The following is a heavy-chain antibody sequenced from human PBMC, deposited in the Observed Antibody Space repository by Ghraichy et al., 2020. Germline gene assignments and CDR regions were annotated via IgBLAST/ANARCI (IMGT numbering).Heavy chain of an antibody. V-gene: IGHV3-21*01. CDR3: ARVGCSGGTCYSYDAFDV. CDR1: GFTFSSYS. Sequence: GGSLRLSCAAFGFTFSSYSMNWVRQAPGKGLEWVSSISSSSSYIDYADSVKGRFTISRGNAKNSLYLQMNSLRAEDTAVYYCARVGCSGGTCYSYDAFDVWGQGTMVTVSS. CDR2: ISSSSSYI. J-gene: IGHJ3*01. D-gene: IGHD2-15*01.